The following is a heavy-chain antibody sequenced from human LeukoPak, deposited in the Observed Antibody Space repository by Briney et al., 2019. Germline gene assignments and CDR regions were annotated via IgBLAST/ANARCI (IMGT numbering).Heavy chain of an antibody. V-gene: IGHV3-48*04. J-gene: IGHJ4*02. CDR3: AKDLDIVATGYFDY. Sequence: PGGSLRLSCAASGFPFSSYWMSWVRQAPGKGLEWVSYISSSGSTIYYADSVKGRFTISRDNAKNSLYLQMNSLRAEDTAVYYCAKDLDIVATGYFDYWGQGTLVTVSS. CDR1: GFPFSSYW. D-gene: IGHD5-12*01. CDR2: ISSSGSTI.